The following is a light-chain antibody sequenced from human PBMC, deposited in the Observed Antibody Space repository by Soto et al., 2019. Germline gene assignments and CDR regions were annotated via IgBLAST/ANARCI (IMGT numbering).Light chain of an antibody. CDR3: SSYTSSSSVV. Sequence: QSALTQPASVSGSPGQSITISCTGTSSDVGGYHYVSWYQQHPGKAPKLMIYDASNRPSGVSNRFSGSKSGNTASLTISGLQAEDEADYYCSSYTSSSSVVFGGGTKLTVL. J-gene: IGLJ2*01. CDR1: SSDVGGYHY. V-gene: IGLV2-14*01. CDR2: DAS.